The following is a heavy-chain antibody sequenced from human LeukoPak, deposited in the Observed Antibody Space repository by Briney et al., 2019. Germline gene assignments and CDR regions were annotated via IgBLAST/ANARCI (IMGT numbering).Heavy chain of an antibody. CDR3: AAVVAPHWYLDL. J-gene: IGHJ2*01. V-gene: IGHV4-59*01. CDR1: GGSISSYY. D-gene: IGHD4-23*01. CDR2: IYYSGST. Sequence: SETLSLTCTVSGGSISSYYWSWIRQPPGKGLEWIGYIYYSGSTNYNPSLKSRVTISVDTSKNQFSLKLSSVTAADTAVYYCAAVVAPHWYLDLWGRGTLVTVSS.